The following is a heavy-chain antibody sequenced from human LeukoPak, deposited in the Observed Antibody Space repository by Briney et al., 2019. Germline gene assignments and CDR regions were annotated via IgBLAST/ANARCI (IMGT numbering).Heavy chain of an antibody. D-gene: IGHD4-23*01. CDR2: IYYSGNT. CDR3: ARSRYYGGNFSRGAALRNYYHYYMDV. CDR1: GGSILSSNSY. V-gene: IGHV4-39*01. J-gene: IGHJ6*03. Sequence: WQTLSLICTVSGGSILSSNSYWGWVRQPPGKGVERIGRIYYSGNTYANASLKSRHTITDNTSEHQFSLQLKSVPAADSVVLCCARSRYYGGNFSRGAALRNYYHYYMDVWGKETGDSVSS.